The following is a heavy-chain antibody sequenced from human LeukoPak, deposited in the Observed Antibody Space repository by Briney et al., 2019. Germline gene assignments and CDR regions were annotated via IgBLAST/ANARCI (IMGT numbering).Heavy chain of an antibody. D-gene: IGHD4-17*01. CDR2: INSDGSST. CDR3: ARDATTVTTADLYF. CDR1: GFTFSSYW. Sequence: GGSLRLSCAASGFTFSSYWMHWVRQAPGKGLVWVSRINSDGSSTNYADSVKGRFTISRDNAKNTLYLQMDSLRAEDTAVYYCARDATTVTTADLYFWGQGTLVTVSS. V-gene: IGHV3-74*01. J-gene: IGHJ4*02.